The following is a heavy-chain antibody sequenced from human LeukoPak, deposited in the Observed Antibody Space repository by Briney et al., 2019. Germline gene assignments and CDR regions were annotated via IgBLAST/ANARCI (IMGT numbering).Heavy chain of an antibody. CDR3: AKAGRYSTYDPPEDY. V-gene: IGHV3-30*18. D-gene: IGHD5-12*01. J-gene: IGHJ4*02. CDR1: GFTFSSYG. Sequence: PGRSLRLSCAASGFTFSSYGMHWVRQAPGKGLEWVAVISYDGSNKYYADSVKGRFTISRDNSKNTLYLQMNSLRAEDTAVYCCAKAGRYSTYDPPEDYWGQGTLVTVSS. CDR2: ISYDGSNK.